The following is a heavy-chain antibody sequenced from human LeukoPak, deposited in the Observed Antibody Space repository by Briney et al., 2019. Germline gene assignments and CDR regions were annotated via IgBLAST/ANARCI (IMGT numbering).Heavy chain of an antibody. CDR2: ISSSGTVK. CDR3: TRDWLRLGY. D-gene: IGHD5-12*01. J-gene: IGHJ4*02. CDR1: GFTVSSYE. Sequence: GGSLRLSCAASGFTVSSYEMNWVRQAPGKGLEWVSYISSSGTVKFYADSVKGRFTISRDNAKNSLHLQMNSLRAEDTAVYFCTRDWLRLGYWGQGTLVTVSS. V-gene: IGHV3-48*03.